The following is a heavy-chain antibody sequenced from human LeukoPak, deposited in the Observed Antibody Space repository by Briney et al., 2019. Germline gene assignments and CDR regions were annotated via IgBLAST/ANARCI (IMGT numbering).Heavy chain of an antibody. CDR2: ISGSGGST. V-gene: IGHV3-23*01. CDR1: GFIFSKYA. J-gene: IGHJ6*03. D-gene: IGHD3-10*01. Sequence: GGSLRLSCAASGFIFSKYAMSWVRQAPGKGLEWVSSISGSGGSTYYADSVKGRFTISRDNSKNTLHLQMNSLRAEDTAVYYCGKGGAVSSKSITMIRGTRRYYYYMDVWGKGTTVTISS. CDR3: GKGGAVSSKSITMIRGTRRYYYYMDV.